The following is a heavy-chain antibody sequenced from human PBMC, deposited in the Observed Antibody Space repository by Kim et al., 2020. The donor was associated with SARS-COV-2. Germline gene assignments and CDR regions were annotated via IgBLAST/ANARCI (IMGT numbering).Heavy chain of an antibody. Sequence: SETLSLTCAVSGGSISSSNWWSWVRQPPGKGLEWIGEIYHSGSTNYNPSLKSRVTISVDKSKNQFSLKLSSVTAADTAVYYCARDRGYCSGGSCYSLGVGVDPWGQGTLVTVSS. J-gene: IGHJ5*02. CDR1: GGSISSSNW. CDR3: ARDRGYCSGGSCYSLGVGVDP. V-gene: IGHV4-4*02. D-gene: IGHD2-15*01. CDR2: IYHSGST.